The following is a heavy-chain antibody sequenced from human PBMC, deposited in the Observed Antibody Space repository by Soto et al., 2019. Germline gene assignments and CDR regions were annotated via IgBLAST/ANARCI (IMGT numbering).Heavy chain of an antibody. CDR1: GGSISSGGYY. CDR2: IYYSGST. D-gene: IGHD3-22*01. J-gene: IGHJ3*02. V-gene: IGHV4-31*03. CDR3: ARYPRSGYDSSGYYYTGAFDI. Sequence: PSETQSLTCTVSGGSISSGGYYWSWIRQHPGKGLEWIGYIYYSGSTYYNPSLKSRVTISVDTSKNQFSLKLSSVTAADTAVYYCARYPRSGYDSSGYYYTGAFDIWGQGTMVTVSS.